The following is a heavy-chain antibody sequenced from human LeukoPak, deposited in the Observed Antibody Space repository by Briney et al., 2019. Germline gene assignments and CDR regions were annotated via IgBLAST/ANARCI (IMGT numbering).Heavy chain of an antibody. Sequence: GGSLRLSCAASGFTFSSYAMHWVRQAPGKGLEWVAVISYDGSNKYYADSVKGRFTISRDNSKNTLYLQMNSLRAEDTAVYYCERDAGLWFGELSRNYNHPDYWGQGTLVTVSS. CDR2: ISYDGSNK. CDR3: ERDAGLWFGELSRNYNHPDY. V-gene: IGHV3-30-3*01. D-gene: IGHD3-10*01. J-gene: IGHJ4*02. CDR1: GFTFSSYA.